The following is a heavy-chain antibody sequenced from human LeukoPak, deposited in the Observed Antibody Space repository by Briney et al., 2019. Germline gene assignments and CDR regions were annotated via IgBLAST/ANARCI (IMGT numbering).Heavy chain of an antibody. CDR1: GGSISSSSYY. Sequence: SETLSLTCTVSGGSISSSSYYWGWIRQPPGKGLEWIGSIHHSGSTYYNPSLKSRVTISVDTSKNQFSLKVSSVTAADTAVYYCARIGSLTGSTRALGYWGQGTLVTVSS. J-gene: IGHJ4*02. D-gene: IGHD1-7*01. CDR3: ARIGSLTGSTRALGY. CDR2: IHHSGST. V-gene: IGHV4-39*07.